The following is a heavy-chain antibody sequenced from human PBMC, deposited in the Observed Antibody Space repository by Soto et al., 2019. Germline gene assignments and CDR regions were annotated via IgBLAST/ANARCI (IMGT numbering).Heavy chain of an antibody. CDR3: ARDWATTVVTSPYY. CDR1: GGSISSYY. CDR2: IFYSGPT. D-gene: IGHD4-17*01. J-gene: IGHJ4*02. Sequence: SEILSLTCTVSGGSISSYYWSWIRQPPGKGLEWIGYIFYSGPTYYNPSLKSRVTISVDTSKNQFSLKLNSVTAADTAVYYCARDWATTVVTSPYYWGPGTLVTVSS. V-gene: IGHV4-59*12.